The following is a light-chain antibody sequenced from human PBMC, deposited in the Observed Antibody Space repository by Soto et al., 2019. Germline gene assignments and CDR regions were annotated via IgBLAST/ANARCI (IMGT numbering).Light chain of an antibody. CDR1: QSVSSY. J-gene: IGKJ4*01. CDR3: QQRSNWPPA. CDR2: DAS. V-gene: IGKV3-11*01. Sequence: EIVLTQSPATLSLSPGERATLSCRASQSVSSYLAWYQQKPGQGPRLLIYDASNRATGIPARFSGSGSGTDFTLTTSSLEPEDFAVYYCQQRSNWPPAFGGGTKVEIK.